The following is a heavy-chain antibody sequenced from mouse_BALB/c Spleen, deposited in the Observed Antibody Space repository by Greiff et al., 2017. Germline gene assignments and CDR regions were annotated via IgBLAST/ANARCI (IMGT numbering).Heavy chain of an antibody. Sequence: VQLQQSGAELVRPGTSVKVSCKASGYAFTNYLIEWVKQRPGQGLEWIGVINPGSGGTNYNEKFKGKATLTADKSSSTAYMQLSSLTSDDSAVYFCARSGGPLAMDYWGQGTSVTVSS. D-gene: IGHD3-3*01. V-gene: IGHV1-54*01. J-gene: IGHJ4*01. CDR1: GYAFTNYL. CDR3: ARSGGPLAMDY. CDR2: INPGSGGT.